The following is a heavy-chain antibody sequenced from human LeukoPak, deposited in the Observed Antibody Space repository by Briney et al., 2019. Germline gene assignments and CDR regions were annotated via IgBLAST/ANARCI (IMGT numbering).Heavy chain of an antibody. CDR3: TTASYYDILTGFFT. CDR2: IKREADGGTA. V-gene: IGHV3-15*01. CDR1: GFTFTDAW. D-gene: IGHD3-9*01. J-gene: IGHJ4*02. Sequence: GGSLRLSRAVSGFTFTDAWMTWIRQGPGKGLEWVGRIKREADGGTADYAAPVNGRFTISRDDSKNTLYLQLNSLKTEDTGVYYCTTASYYDILTGFFTWGQGTLVTVSS.